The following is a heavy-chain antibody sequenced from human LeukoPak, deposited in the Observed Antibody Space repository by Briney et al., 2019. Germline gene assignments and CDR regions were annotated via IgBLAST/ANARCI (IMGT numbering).Heavy chain of an antibody. CDR2: IYHSGST. D-gene: IGHD3-10*01. Sequence: PSETLSLTCTVSGGSISSGGYYWSWIRQPPGKGLEWIGYIYHSGSTYYNPSLKSRVTISVDRSKNQFSLKLSSVTAADTAVYYCASIERDGSGTSTDYWGQGTLVTVSS. J-gene: IGHJ4*02. CDR3: ASIERDGSGTSTDY. V-gene: IGHV4-30-2*01. CDR1: GGSISSGGYY.